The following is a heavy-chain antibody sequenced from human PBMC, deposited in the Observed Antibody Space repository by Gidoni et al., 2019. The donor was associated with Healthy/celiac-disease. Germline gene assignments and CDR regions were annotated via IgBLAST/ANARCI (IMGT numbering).Heavy chain of an antibody. J-gene: IGHJ4*02. CDR2: ISRSGDST. CDR3: AKYSSGYDSVDY. V-gene: IGHV3-23*01. CDR1: GFTFSSYA. Sequence: EVQLLESGGGLVQPGGSLRLSCAASGFTFSSYAMSWVRQTPAKGLEWVSAISRSGDSTYYADSMKGRFTISRDNSKNTLYLRMNSLRADDTAVYYCAKYSSGYDSVDYWGQGTLVTVSS. D-gene: IGHD5-12*01.